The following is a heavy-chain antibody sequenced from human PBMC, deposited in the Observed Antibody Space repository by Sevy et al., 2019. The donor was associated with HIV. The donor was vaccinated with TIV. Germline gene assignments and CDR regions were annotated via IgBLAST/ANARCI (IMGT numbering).Heavy chain of an antibody. CDR3: ARVLRPVDYYYCYMDV. V-gene: IGHV1-69*06. J-gene: IGHJ6*03. Sequence: ASVKVSCKASGGTFSSYAISWVRQAPGQGLEWMGGIIPIFGTANYAQTFQGRVTITADKSTSTAYMELSSLRSEDTAVYYCARVLRPVDYYYCYMDVWGKGTTVTVSS. CDR2: IIPIFGTA. D-gene: IGHD1-26*01. CDR1: GGTFSSYA.